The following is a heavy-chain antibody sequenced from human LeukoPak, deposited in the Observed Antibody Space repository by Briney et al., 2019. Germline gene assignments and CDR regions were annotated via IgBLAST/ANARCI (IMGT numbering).Heavy chain of an antibody. V-gene: IGHV1-8*01. CDR1: GYTFTSYD. CDR2: ITPNSGNT. Sequence: GASVRLSCEASGYTFTSYDMNWVRQAPGQGLELMGWITPNSGNTGYAQKFQGRVTMTRNTSISTAYMELSSLRSEDTAVYYCARGFYDSSGYYPYWGQGTLVTVSS. J-gene: IGHJ4*02. CDR3: ARGFYDSSGYYPY. D-gene: IGHD3-22*01.